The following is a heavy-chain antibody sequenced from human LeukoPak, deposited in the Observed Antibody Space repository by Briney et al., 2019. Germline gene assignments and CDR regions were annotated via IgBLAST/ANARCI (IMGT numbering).Heavy chain of an antibody. CDR3: AREERRYDFWSGYYPYYYYYMDV. CDR2: INWNGGST. Sequence: GGSLRLSCAGSGYTFGDYGMSWVRQAPGKGLEWVSGINWNGGSTGYADSVKGRFTISRDNAKNSLYLQMNSLRAEDTALYYCAREERRYDFWSGYYPYYYYYMDVWGKGTTVTVSS. CDR1: GYTFGDYG. J-gene: IGHJ6*03. V-gene: IGHV3-20*04. D-gene: IGHD3-3*01.